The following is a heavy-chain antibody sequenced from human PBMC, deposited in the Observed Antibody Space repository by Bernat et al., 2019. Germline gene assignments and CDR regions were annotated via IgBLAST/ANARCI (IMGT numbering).Heavy chain of an antibody. J-gene: IGHJ4*02. CDR2: IYDRGST. V-gene: IGHV4-59*08. CDR1: GGSISNKY. CDR3: ARKAGQVGPFPLDY. D-gene: IGHD1-26*01. Sequence: QGQLQESGPGLVKPSETLSLTCTVSGGSISNKYWSWIRQPPGKGLEWIGYIYDRGSTNYNPSLKSRVTISVDTSKNQFSLKLSSVTAADTAVYYCARKAGQVGPFPLDYWGQGTQVTVSP.